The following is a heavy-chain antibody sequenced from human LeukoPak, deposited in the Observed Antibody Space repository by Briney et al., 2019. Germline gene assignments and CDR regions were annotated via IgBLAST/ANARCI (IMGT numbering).Heavy chain of an antibody. CDR3: ARYENYYGSGSYSDAFDI. Sequence: ASVKVSCKASGYTFTGYYMHWVRQAPGQGLEWMGWINPNSGGTNYAQKFQGRATMTRDTSISTDYMELSRLRSDDTAVYYCARYENYYGSGSYSDAFDIWGQGTMVTVSS. V-gene: IGHV1-2*02. J-gene: IGHJ3*02. CDR2: INPNSGGT. D-gene: IGHD3-10*01. CDR1: GYTFTGYY.